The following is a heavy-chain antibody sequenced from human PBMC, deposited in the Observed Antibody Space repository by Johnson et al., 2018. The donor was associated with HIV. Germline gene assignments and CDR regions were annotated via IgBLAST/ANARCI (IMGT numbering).Heavy chain of an antibody. CDR3: ARVRPYNWNDVHAFDI. Sequence: MQLVESGGGLVQPGGSLRLSCAASGFTFSSYWMSWVRQAPGKGLEWVANIKQDGSEKYYVDSVKGRFTISRDNAKNSLYLQMNSLRAEDTAVYYCARVRPYNWNDVHAFDIWGQGTMVTVSS. V-gene: IGHV3-7*05. D-gene: IGHD1-20*01. J-gene: IGHJ3*02. CDR1: GFTFSSYW. CDR2: IKQDGSEK.